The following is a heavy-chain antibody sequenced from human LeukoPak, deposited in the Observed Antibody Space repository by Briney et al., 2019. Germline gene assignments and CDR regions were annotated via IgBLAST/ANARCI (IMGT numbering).Heavy chain of an antibody. D-gene: IGHD3-22*01. Sequence: GGSLRLSCAASGFTFSSYAMSWVRQAPGKGLEWVSAISGSDAGTYSADSVQGRFTISRDNSKNTLYLQMNSLRAEDTAVYYCARHVVAVGFDYWGQGTLVTVSS. J-gene: IGHJ4*02. CDR2: ISGSDAGT. CDR1: GFTFSSYA. V-gene: IGHV3-23*01. CDR3: ARHVVAVGFDY.